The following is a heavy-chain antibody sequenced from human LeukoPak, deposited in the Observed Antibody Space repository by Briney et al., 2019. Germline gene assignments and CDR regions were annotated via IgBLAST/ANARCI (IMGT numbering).Heavy chain of an antibody. D-gene: IGHD1-26*01. Sequence: SETLSLTCAVYGGSFSGYYWSWIRQPPGRGLEWIGEINHSGSTNYNPSLKSRVTISVETSKNQFSLKLSSVTAADTAVYYCARGRGGSYHRDNYFDYWGQGTLVTVSS. CDR2: INHSGST. V-gene: IGHV4-34*01. CDR1: GGSFSGYY. J-gene: IGHJ4*02. CDR3: ARGRGGSYHRDNYFDY.